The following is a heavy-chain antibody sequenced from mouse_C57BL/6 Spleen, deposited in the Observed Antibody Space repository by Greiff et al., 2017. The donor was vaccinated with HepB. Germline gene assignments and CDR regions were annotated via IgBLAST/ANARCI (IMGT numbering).Heavy chain of an antibody. CDR3: ARRGVITTVVAPYAMDY. CDR1: GFTFSDYG. Sequence: EVKLVESGGGLVQPGGSLKLSCAASGFTFSDYGMAWVRQAPRKGPEWVAFISNLAYSIYYADTVTGRFTISRENAKNTLYLKMSSLRSEDTAMYYCARRGVITTVVAPYAMDYWGQGTSVTVSS. J-gene: IGHJ4*01. V-gene: IGHV5-15*01. CDR2: ISNLAYSI. D-gene: IGHD1-1*01.